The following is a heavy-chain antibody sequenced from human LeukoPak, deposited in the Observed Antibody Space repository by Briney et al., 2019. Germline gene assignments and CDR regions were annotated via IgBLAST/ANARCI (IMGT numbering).Heavy chain of an antibody. J-gene: IGHJ3*02. CDR3: VKEIDTLGTNAFDI. V-gene: IGHV3-43*02. CDR1: GFSFDAYP. D-gene: IGHD2-15*01. Sequence: GGSLRLSCAASGFSFDAYPMHWARQAPAKGLEWVSLINEDGGKTFYADSVRGRFTISRDNSKNSLYLQMNSLRTEDTAVYYCVKEIDTLGTNAFDIWGQGTIVTVSS. CDR2: INEDGGKT.